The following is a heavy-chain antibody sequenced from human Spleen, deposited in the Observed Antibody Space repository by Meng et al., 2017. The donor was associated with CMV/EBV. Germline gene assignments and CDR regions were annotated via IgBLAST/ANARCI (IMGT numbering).Heavy chain of an antibody. D-gene: IGHD1-14*01. CDR2: ISWNSGSI. Sequence: GGSLRLSCAASGFTFDDYAMHWVRQAPGKGLEWVSGISWNSGSIGYADSVKGRFTISRDNAKNSLYLQMNSLRADDMALYYCAIGRRYLGDNWFDTWGQGTLVTVSS. CDR1: GFTFDDYA. J-gene: IGHJ5*02. V-gene: IGHV3-9*03. CDR3: AIGRRYLGDNWFDT.